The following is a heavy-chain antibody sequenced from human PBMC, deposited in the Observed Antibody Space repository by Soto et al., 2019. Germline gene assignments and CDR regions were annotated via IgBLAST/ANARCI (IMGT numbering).Heavy chain of an antibody. V-gene: IGHV4-31*03. CDR2: IYYSGST. Sequence: QVQLQESGPGLVKPSQTLSLTCTVSGGSISSGGYYWSWIRQHPGKGLEWIGYIYYSGSTYYNPALEIRVNISVDTSKNQFSLELSSVTAADTAVYYCARLTVVPAATPHDYWGQGTLVTVSS. D-gene: IGHD2-2*02. J-gene: IGHJ4*02. CDR3: ARLTVVPAATPHDY. CDR1: GGSISSGGYY.